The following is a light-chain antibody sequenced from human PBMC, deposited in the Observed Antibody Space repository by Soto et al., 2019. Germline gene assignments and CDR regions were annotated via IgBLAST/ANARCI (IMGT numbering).Light chain of an antibody. CDR3: QQYNNWPQT. CDR1: QSVSSN. CDR2: GAS. Sequence: EIVMTQSPATLSVSPGERATLSCRASQSVSSNLAWYQQKPGQAPRLLIYGASTRATGIPARFSGSGSGTEFTLTILSLQSEDFAVYYCQQYNNWPQTFGQGTKVEIK. V-gene: IGKV3-15*01. J-gene: IGKJ1*01.